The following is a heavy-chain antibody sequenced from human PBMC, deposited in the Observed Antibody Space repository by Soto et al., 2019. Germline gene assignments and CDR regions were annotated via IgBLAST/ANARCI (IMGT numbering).Heavy chain of an antibody. Sequence: QVQLVESGGGVVQPGRSLRLSCAASGFTFSSYGMHWVRQAPGKGLEWVAVISYDGSNKYYADSVKGRFTISRDNSKNTLYLQMNSLRAEDTAVYYCAKGSWQWLSPFDYWGQGTLVTVSS. J-gene: IGHJ4*02. V-gene: IGHV3-30*18. CDR2: ISYDGSNK. CDR3: AKGSWQWLSPFDY. D-gene: IGHD6-19*01. CDR1: GFTFSSYG.